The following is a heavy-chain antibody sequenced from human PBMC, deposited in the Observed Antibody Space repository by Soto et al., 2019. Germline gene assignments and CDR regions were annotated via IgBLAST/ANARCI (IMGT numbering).Heavy chain of an antibody. Sequence: QVQLQESGPGLVKPSETLSLTCTVSGGSISSYYWSWIRQPPGKGLEYIGYIYYSGSTNYNPSLKSRVTISLGTSKNQFSLRLSSVTAADPAVYYCATLWNDFEYWGQGNLVTVSS. CDR2: IYYSGST. J-gene: IGHJ4*02. D-gene: IGHD1-1*01. CDR1: GGSISSYY. V-gene: IGHV4-59*08. CDR3: ATLWNDFEY.